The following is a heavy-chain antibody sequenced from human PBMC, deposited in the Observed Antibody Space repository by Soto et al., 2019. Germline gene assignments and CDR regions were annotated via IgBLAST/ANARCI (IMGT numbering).Heavy chain of an antibody. Sequence: GGSLRLSCAASGFTFSSYAMHWVRQAPGKGLEWVAVISYDGSNKYYADSVKGRFTISRDNSKNTLYLQMNSLTAADTAVYYCARMEFEGEAHYLFYGLDVWGQGTTVTVSS. J-gene: IGHJ6*02. V-gene: IGHV3-30-3*01. CDR2: ISYDGSNK. CDR1: GFTFSSYA. CDR3: ARMEFEGEAHYLFYGLDV. D-gene: IGHD1-1*01.